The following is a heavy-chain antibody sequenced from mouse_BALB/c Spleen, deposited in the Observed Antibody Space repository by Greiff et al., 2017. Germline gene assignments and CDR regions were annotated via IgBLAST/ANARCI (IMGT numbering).Heavy chain of an antibody. CDR3: ARELIYYGNYLFAY. Sequence: EVKVVESGGGLVKPGGSLKLSCAASGFTFSDYYMYWVRQTPEKRLEWVATISDGGSYTYYPDSVKGRFTISRDNARNILYLQMSSLRSEDTAMYYCARELIYYGNYLFAYWGQGTLVTVSA. V-gene: IGHV5-4*02. J-gene: IGHJ3*01. CDR2: ISDGGSYT. CDR1: GFTFSDYY. D-gene: IGHD2-1*01.